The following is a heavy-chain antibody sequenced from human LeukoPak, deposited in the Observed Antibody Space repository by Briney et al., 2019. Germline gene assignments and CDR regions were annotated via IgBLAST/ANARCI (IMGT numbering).Heavy chain of an antibody. J-gene: IGHJ4*02. D-gene: IGHD5-24*01. Sequence: SQTLSLTCAISGDSVSSNSVTWNWIRQSPSRGLEWLGRTYYRANWYNDYAVSVKSRISVDPETSKNQFSLHLTSVTPEDTAVYYCARDGYNYFDYWGQGILVTVSS. CDR2: TYYRANWYN. V-gene: IGHV6-1*01. CDR3: ARDGYNYFDY. CDR1: GDSVSSNSVT.